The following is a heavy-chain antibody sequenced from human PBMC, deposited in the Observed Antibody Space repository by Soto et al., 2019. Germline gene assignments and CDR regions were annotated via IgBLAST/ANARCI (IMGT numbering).Heavy chain of an antibody. CDR2: INAGNGNT. Sequence: ASVKVSCKASGYTFTSYVMHWVRQAPGQRLEWMGWINAGNGNTKYSQKFQGRVTITRDTSASTAYMELSSLRSEDTAVYYCARDHQGYCSGGSCYPYYYGMDVWGQGTTVTVSS. CDR1: GYTFTSYV. V-gene: IGHV1-3*01. CDR3: ARDHQGYCSGGSCYPYYYGMDV. J-gene: IGHJ6*02. D-gene: IGHD2-15*01.